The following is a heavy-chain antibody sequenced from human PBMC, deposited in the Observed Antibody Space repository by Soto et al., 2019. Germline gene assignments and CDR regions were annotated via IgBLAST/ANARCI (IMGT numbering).Heavy chain of an antibody. CDR3: ARVVTVATMFNWFDP. CDR1: GGSISSYY. V-gene: IGHV4-59*01. D-gene: IGHD5-12*01. Sequence: SETLSLTYTVSGGSISSYYWSWIRQPPGKGLEWIGYIYYSGSTNYNPSLKSRVTISVDTSKNQFSLKLSSVTAADTAVYYCARVVTVATMFNWFDPWGQGTLVTVSS. J-gene: IGHJ5*02. CDR2: IYYSGST.